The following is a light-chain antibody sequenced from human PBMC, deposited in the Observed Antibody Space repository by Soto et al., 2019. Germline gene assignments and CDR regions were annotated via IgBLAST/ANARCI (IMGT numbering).Light chain of an antibody. V-gene: IGKV3-20*01. Sequence: IVLTQSPGTLSLSPGARATLSCRASQSVSSTYIAWYQQNPGQAPRLLIYGASSRATGIHNMFSGSGSGTDFTLTISRLEPEDFAVYFCQQYGRPPPFTFGQGTKVEIK. CDR1: QSVSSTY. CDR2: GAS. J-gene: IGKJ2*01. CDR3: QQYGRPPPFT.